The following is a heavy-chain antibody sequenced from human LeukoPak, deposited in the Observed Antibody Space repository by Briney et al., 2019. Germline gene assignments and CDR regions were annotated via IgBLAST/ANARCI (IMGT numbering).Heavy chain of an antibody. Sequence: PSETLSLTCTVSGGSISSGGYYWSWIRQHPGKGLEWIGYIYYSGSTYYNPSLKSRVTISVDTSKNQFSLKLSSVTAADTAVYYCARVYYNGSGSYPYYFDYWGQGTLVTVSS. D-gene: IGHD3-10*01. J-gene: IGHJ4*02. CDR1: GGSISSGGYY. V-gene: IGHV4-31*03. CDR2: IYYSGST. CDR3: ARVYYNGSGSYPYYFDY.